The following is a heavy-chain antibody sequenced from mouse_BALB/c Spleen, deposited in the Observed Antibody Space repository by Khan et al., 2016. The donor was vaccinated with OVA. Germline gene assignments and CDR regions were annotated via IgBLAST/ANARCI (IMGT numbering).Heavy chain of an antibody. Sequence: QVQLKESGPELKKPGETVKISCKASGYTFTDYSMHWVKQAPGKGLKWMGWINTETGETTYADDFKGRFAFSLETSASTAYLQINNLKNEDTATYFCARDRYDYFDYWGQGTTLTVSS. CDR1: GYTFTDYS. D-gene: IGHD2-14*01. V-gene: IGHV9-2-1*01. CDR3: ARDRYDYFDY. J-gene: IGHJ2*01. CDR2: INTETGET.